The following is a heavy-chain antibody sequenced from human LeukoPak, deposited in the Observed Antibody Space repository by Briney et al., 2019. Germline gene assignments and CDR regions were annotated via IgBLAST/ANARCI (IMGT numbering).Heavy chain of an antibody. V-gene: IGHV1-69*05. CDR3: ARDTTYTYYYGSGSYSENRFDP. J-gene: IGHJ5*02. CDR2: IIPIFGTA. CDR1: GGTFSSYA. D-gene: IGHD3-10*01. Sequence: SVKVSCKASGGTFSSYAISWVRQAPGQGLEWMGGIIPIFGTANYAQKFQGRVTITTDESTSTAYMELSSLRSEDTAVYYCARDTTYTYYYGSGSYSENRFDPWGQGTLVTVSS.